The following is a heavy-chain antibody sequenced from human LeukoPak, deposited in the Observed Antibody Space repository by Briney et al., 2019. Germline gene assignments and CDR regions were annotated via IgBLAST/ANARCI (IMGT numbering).Heavy chain of an antibody. J-gene: IGHJ4*02. Sequence: GGSLRLSCAASGFTFSTYEMNWVRQAPGKGLEWVSYISSRGSTIYYADSVKGRFTISRDNAKNSLYLQMNSLRVEDTAVYYCAGGHSSGYYPIDYWGQGTLVTVSS. V-gene: IGHV3-48*03. D-gene: IGHD3-22*01. CDR2: ISSRGSTI. CDR1: GFTFSTYE. CDR3: AGGHSSGYYPIDY.